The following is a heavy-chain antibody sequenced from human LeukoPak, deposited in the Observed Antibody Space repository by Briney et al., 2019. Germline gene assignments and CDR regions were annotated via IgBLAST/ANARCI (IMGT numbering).Heavy chain of an antibody. J-gene: IGHJ1*01. D-gene: IGHD3-22*01. V-gene: IGHV4-4*07. CDR3: ARDQTYYVSSGYYYVTYLQH. CDR1: GASISSSY. Sequence: PSEALSLTCTVSGASISSSYCTWIRQPAGEGLEWIGRISSGGSTTYNPSFKSRVTMSLDTSKKQFSLNLTSVTAADTAVYYCARDQTYYVSSGYYYVTYLQHWGQGILVTVSS. CDR2: ISSGGST.